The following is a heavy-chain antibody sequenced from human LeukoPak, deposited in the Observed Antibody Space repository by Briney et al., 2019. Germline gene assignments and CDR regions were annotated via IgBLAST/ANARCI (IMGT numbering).Heavy chain of an antibody. CDR1: GYTFTGYY. CDR2: INPNSGGT. Sequence: ASVKVSCKASGYTFTGYYMHWVRQAPGQGLEWMGWINPNSGGTKYAQKFQGRVTMTRDTSTSTVYMELSRLRSDDTAVYYCARDLGQLSYFNWFDPWGQGTLVTVSS. CDR3: ARDLGQLSYFNWFDP. V-gene: IGHV1-2*02. J-gene: IGHJ5*02. D-gene: IGHD3-10*01.